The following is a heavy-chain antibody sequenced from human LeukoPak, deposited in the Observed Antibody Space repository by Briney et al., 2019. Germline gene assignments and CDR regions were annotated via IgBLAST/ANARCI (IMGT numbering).Heavy chain of an antibody. Sequence: PGGPLRLSCAASGFTFSSYAMSWVRQAPGKGLEWVSTISGSGGSTYYADSVKGRFTISRDNSKNTLYLQMNSLRAEDTAVYYCAKALGVRGVFDYWGQGTLVTVSS. D-gene: IGHD3-10*01. V-gene: IGHV3-23*01. J-gene: IGHJ4*02. CDR1: GFTFSSYA. CDR2: ISGSGGST. CDR3: AKALGVRGVFDY.